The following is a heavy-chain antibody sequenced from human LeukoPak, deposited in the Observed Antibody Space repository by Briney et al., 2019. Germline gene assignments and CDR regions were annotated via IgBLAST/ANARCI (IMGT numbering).Heavy chain of an antibody. CDR2: IYSGGST. CDR1: GFTVSSNY. J-gene: IGHJ3*02. V-gene: IGHV3-66*02. Sequence: GGSLRLSCAASGFTVSSNYMSWVRQAPGKGLEWVSVIYSGGSTYYADSVKGRFTISRDNSKNTLYLQMNSLRAEDTAVYYCARKYTGMVTGNDAFDIWGQGTMVTVSS. D-gene: IGHD5-18*01. CDR3: ARKYTGMVTGNDAFDI.